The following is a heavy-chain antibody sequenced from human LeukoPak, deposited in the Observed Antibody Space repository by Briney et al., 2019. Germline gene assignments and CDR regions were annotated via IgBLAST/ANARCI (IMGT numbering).Heavy chain of an antibody. J-gene: IGHJ4*02. D-gene: IGHD4-17*01. Sequence: SQTLSLTCNVSGGSINTANYYWTWIRQPPGKGLEWIGYISHSGTPYYNPSLNSRVTISLDTSKNQFSLRLNSVTAADTAMYYCARDRYGDFEDYWGQGTLVTVSS. CDR2: ISHSGTP. CDR3: ARDRYGDFEDY. V-gene: IGHV4-30-4*08. CDR1: GGSINTANYY.